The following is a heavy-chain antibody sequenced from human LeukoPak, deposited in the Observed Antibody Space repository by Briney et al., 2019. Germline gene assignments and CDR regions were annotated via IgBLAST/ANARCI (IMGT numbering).Heavy chain of an antibody. CDR1: AYSLTELS. D-gene: IGHD3-10*01. V-gene: IGHV1-24*01. Sequence: ASVKVSCKVSAYSLTELSMHWVRQAPGKGLEWLGKFDPESGETVDPQKFQGRVTLTEDTSTDAAYMELSSLRSEDTAVYVCVADLCWIYPGMSECAPFNLWGQGTMVTVSS. J-gene: IGHJ3*01. CDR2: FDPESGET. CDR3: VADLCWIYPGMSECAPFNL.